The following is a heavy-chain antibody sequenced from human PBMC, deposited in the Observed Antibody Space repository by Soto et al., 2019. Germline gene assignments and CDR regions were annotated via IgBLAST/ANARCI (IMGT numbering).Heavy chain of an antibody. Sequence: SETLSLTCIVPGGSMSSYYWGWFRKPPGKGLEWIGYIYYTGTTTYHPSLKSRVTISIDTSRNQFSLKLNSVTAADTAIYFCASDVIVLWFGKAHPNWSGPWGQGTLVT. CDR1: GGSMSSYY. CDR3: ASDVIVLWFGKAHPNWSGP. V-gene: IGHV4-59*08. CDR2: IYYTGTT. J-gene: IGHJ5*02. D-gene: IGHD3-10*01.